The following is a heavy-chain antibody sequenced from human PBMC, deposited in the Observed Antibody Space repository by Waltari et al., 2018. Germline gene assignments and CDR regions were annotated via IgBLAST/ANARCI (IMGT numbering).Heavy chain of an antibody. D-gene: IGHD3-16*02. J-gene: IGHJ3*02. V-gene: IGHV1-3*01. CDR1: GYTFTSYA. CDR3: ARGPDYIWGSYRPLHAFDI. Sequence: QVQLVQSGAEVKKPGASVKVSCKASGYTFTSYAMHWVRQAHGQRLEWMVWINDGNGNTKYSQKFQGRVTITRDTSASTAYMELSSLRSEDMAVYYCARGPDYIWGSYRPLHAFDIWGQGTMVTVSS. CDR2: INDGNGNT.